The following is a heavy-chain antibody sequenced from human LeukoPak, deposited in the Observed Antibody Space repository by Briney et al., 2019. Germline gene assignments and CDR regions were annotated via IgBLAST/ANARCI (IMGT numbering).Heavy chain of an antibody. Sequence: SETLSLTCAVYGGPFSGYYWSWIRQPPGKGLEWIGEINHSGSTNYNPSLKSRVTISVDTSKNQFSLKLSSVTAADTAVYYCARGIMTTVTPNYFDYWGQGTLVTVSS. CDR1: GGPFSGYY. V-gene: IGHV4-34*01. J-gene: IGHJ4*02. D-gene: IGHD4-17*01. CDR2: INHSGST. CDR3: ARGIMTTVTPNYFDY.